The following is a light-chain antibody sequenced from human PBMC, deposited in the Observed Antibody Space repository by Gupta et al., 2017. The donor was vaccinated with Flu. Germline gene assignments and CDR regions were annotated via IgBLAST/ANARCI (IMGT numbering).Light chain of an antibody. CDR3: QVWASGTVV. V-gene: IGLV3-9*01. J-gene: IGLJ2*01. CDR2: RDN. CDR1: NFGSYN. Sequence: SYELTQPLSVSVALGQTATITCGGKNFGSYNVNWYQQKPGQAPVLVIYRDNSRPSGIPERLSGSISGNTATLTIRRAQVGDEADYFRQVWASGTVVFGGGTKLTVV.